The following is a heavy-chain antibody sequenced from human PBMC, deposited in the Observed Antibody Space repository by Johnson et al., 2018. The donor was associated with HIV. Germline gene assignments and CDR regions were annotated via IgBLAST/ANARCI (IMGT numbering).Heavy chain of an antibody. V-gene: IGHV3-20*04. D-gene: IGHD6-19*01. CDR3: ARYEAVAPGSAFDI. CDR2: IKWNGGGT. J-gene: IGHJ3*02. Sequence: MQLVESGGGVVRPGGSLRLSCAASEFTFDDYAMSWVRQVPGKGLEWVSGIKWNGGGTGYADSVKGRFTISRDNAKNSLYLQMNSLRAEDTAVYYCARYEAVAPGSAFDIWGQGTMVTVSS. CDR1: EFTFDDYA.